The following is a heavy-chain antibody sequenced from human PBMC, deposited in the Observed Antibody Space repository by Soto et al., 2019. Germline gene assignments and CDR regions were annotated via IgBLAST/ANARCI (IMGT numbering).Heavy chain of an antibody. CDR2: IYYSGST. CDR3: ARIVKLLAAPIYYYGMDV. J-gene: IGHJ6*02. D-gene: IGHD2-2*01. V-gene: IGHV4-30-4*01. Sequence: SETLSLTCTVSGGSISSGDYYWSWIRQPPGKGLEWIGYIYYSGSTYYNPSLKSRVTISVDTSKNQFSLRLSSVTAADTAVYYCARIVKLLAAPIYYYGMDVWGQGTTVTVS. CDR1: GGSISSGDYY.